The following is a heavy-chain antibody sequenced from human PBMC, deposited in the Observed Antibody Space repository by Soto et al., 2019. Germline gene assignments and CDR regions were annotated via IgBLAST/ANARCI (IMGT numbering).Heavy chain of an antibody. CDR1: GYSFTSYD. CDR3: ARPSENYDFWSGYTRDLDV. J-gene: IGHJ6*04. CDR2: LNPNSGNT. V-gene: IGHV1-8*01. Sequence: ASVKVSCKAAGYSFTSYDINWVRQATGQELEWMGWLNPNSGNTGYAQKFQGRVTMTRNTSISTAYMELSSLRSEDTAVYYCARPSENYDFWSGYTRDLDVWGKGTTVTVSS. D-gene: IGHD3-3*01.